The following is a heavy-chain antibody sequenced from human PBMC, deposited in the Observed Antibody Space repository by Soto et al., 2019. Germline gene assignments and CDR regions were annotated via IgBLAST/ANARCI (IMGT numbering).Heavy chain of an antibody. D-gene: IGHD1-26*01. CDR2: VTANCGST. J-gene: IGHJ6*02. CDR1: GFTFSVYA. V-gene: IGHV3-23*01. CDR3: ASLGVGECANYYYYYVMDV. Sequence: EVQLLESGGGFVQPGGSLRLSCAATGFTFSVYAMTWVRQAPGKGLAWVSAVTANCGSTYSADSVKGRFTISRDNSKYTLFLQINSLRAEDTSVYYCASLGVGECANYYYYYVMDVWGQGTTVTFSS.